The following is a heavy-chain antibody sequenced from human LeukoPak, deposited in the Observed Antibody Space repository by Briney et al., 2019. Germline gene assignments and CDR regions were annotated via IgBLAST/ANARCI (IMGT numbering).Heavy chain of an antibody. J-gene: IGHJ4*02. Sequence: GGSLRLSCAASGFTFSSYAMTWVRQAPGKGLEWVSTISGGGGSTYYADSVKGRFTISRDNSKDTLYLQMNSLRAEDTAVYYCATNNLGAQDLDYWGQGTLVTVSS. CDR1: GFTFSSYA. CDR3: ATNNLGAQDLDY. D-gene: IGHD1-26*01. CDR2: ISGGGGST. V-gene: IGHV3-23*01.